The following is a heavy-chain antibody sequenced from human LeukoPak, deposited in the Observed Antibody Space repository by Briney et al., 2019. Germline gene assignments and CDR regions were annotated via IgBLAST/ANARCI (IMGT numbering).Heavy chain of an antibody. CDR3: ARRPYSSHPYYYYYMDV. D-gene: IGHD6-19*01. V-gene: IGHV1-69*13. CDR2: IIPIFGTA. J-gene: IGHJ6*03. Sequence: GASVKVSCKASGGTFSSYAISWVRQAPGQGLEWMGGIIPIFGTANYAQKFQGRVRITADESTSTAYMELSSLRSEDTAVYYCARRPYSSHPYYYYYMDVWGKGTTVTVSS. CDR1: GGTFSSYA.